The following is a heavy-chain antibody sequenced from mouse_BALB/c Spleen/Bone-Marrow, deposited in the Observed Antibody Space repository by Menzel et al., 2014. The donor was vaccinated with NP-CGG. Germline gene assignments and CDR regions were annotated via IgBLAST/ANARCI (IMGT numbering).Heavy chain of an antibody. D-gene: IGHD2-4*01. CDR2: IYPGNSDT. Sequence: DVKLQESGTVLARPGASVKMSCKASGYTFTSYWMHWVKRRPGQGLEWIGAIYPGNSDTSYNQKFKGKAKLTAVTSTSTAYMELSSLTNEDSAVYYCTRAMITRAWFAYWGQGTLVTVSA. CDR3: TRAMITRAWFAY. V-gene: IGHV1-5*01. J-gene: IGHJ3*01. CDR1: GYTFTSYW.